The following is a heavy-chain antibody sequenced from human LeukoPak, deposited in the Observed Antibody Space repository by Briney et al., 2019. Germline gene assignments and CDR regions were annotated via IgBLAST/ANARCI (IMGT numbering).Heavy chain of an antibody. CDR1: GFTFSNAW. Sequence: GGSLRPSCAASGFTFSNAWMSWVRQAPGKGLEWVGRIKSKTDGETTDYAAPVKGRFTISRDDSKNTLYLQMNSLKTEDTAVYYCTTALDLIVVVPAAIVWGQGTLVTVSS. J-gene: IGHJ4*02. V-gene: IGHV3-15*01. D-gene: IGHD2-2*01. CDR3: TTALDLIVVVPAAIV. CDR2: IKSKTDGETT.